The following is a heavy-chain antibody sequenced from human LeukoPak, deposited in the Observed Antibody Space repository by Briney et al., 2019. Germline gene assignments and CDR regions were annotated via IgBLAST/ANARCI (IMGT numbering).Heavy chain of an antibody. CDR2: IYTSGST. CDR3: ARDAYCSSTSCYLGWFDP. D-gene: IGHD2-2*01. V-gene: IGHV4-4*07. CDR1: GGSISSYY. J-gene: IGHJ5*02. Sequence: SETLSLTCTVSGGSISSYYWSWIRQPAGKGLEWIGRIYTSGSTNYNPSLKSRVTMSVDTSKNQFSLKLSSVTAADTAVYYCARDAYCSSTSCYLGWFDPWGQGTLVTVSS.